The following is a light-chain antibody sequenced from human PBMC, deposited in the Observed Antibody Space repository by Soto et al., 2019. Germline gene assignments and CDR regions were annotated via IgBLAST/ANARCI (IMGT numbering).Light chain of an antibody. CDR1: QNIRGNE. CDR3: HDYGTSHPWT. J-gene: IGKJ1*01. Sequence: EVVLPQSPGALSLSPGEGVTLSCRASQNIRGNELAWYRQKRGQAPRLLMYGRSTRADGIPDRFSGRGTGTNFTLTISRLEPEDSGVYYCHDYGTSHPWTVGQGTKLEIK. V-gene: IGKV3-20*01. CDR2: GRS.